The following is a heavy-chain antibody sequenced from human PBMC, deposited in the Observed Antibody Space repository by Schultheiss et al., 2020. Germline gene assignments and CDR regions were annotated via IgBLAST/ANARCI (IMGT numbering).Heavy chain of an antibody. Sequence: SGPTLVKPTQTLTLTCTFSGFSLSSSGVAVGWIRQPPGKALEWLALIYWDDDNRYSPSLKSRLIITKDTSKNQVVLRMMNMDPMDTATYYCAHSSGTVTTNYFDYWGKGAPGTV. CDR3: AHSSGTVTTNYFDY. V-gene: IGHV2-5*02. CDR2: IYWDDDN. CDR1: GFSLSSSGVA. J-gene: IGHJ4*02. D-gene: IGHD3-10*01.